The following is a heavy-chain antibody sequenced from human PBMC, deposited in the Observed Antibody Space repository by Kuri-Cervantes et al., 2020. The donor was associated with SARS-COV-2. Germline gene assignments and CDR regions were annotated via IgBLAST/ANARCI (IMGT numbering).Heavy chain of an antibody. CDR1: GFTFNNYG. CDR3: ASARVGVLDL. V-gene: IGHV3-30*03. D-gene: IGHD2-21*01. J-gene: IGHJ5*02. Sequence: GGSLRLSCTASGFTFNNYGLHWVRQAPGKGLEWVASISFDVISQFYADSAKGRFMISRDNSKNTLWLQMDSLRSEDTAIFYCASARVGVLDLWGQGALVTVSS. CDR2: ISFDVISQ.